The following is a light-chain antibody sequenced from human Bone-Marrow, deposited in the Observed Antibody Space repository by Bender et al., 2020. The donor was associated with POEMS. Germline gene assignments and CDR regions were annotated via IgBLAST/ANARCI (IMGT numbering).Light chain of an antibody. CDR1: SSDVGSYNL. CDR2: EVS. CDR3: CSYAGGFV. V-gene: IGLV2-23*02. Sequence: QSALTQPASVSGSPGQSITISCTGTSSDVGSYNLVSWFQQHPNKAPKLMIYEVSKRPSGVSNRFSGSKSGNTASLTISGLQAGDEADYYCCSYAGGFVFGGGTKLTVL. J-gene: IGLJ3*02.